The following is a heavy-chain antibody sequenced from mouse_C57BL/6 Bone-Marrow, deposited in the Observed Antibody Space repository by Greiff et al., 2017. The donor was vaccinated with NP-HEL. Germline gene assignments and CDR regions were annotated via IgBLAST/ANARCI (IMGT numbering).Heavy chain of an antibody. CDR3: AREGTAQATGLAMDY. CDR1: GYTFTSYW. CDR2: INPSNGGT. Sequence: LKQPGTELVKPGASVKLSCKASGYTFTSYWMHWVKQRPGQGLEWIGNINPSNGGTNYNEKFKSKATLTVDKSSSTAYMQLSSLTSEDSAVYYCAREGTAQATGLAMDYWGQGTSVTVSS. D-gene: IGHD3-2*02. V-gene: IGHV1-53*01. J-gene: IGHJ4*01.